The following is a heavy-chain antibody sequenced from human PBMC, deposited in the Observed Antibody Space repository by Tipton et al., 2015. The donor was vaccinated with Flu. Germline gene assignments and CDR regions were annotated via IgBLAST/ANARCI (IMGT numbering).Heavy chain of an antibody. Sequence: TLSLTCTVSGDSMRRDYFWGWIRQAPGKGLEWIGNIHYGGSPHYNLSLKSRVTISVDRSKNQFSLRLASVTAADTAVYFCARRDFSNYVSEPKNWFDSWGQGTLVTVSS. D-gene: IGHD4-11*01. J-gene: IGHJ5*01. CDR3: ARRDFSNYVSEPKNWFDS. CDR2: IHYGGSP. CDR1: GDSMRRDYF. V-gene: IGHV4-38-2*02.